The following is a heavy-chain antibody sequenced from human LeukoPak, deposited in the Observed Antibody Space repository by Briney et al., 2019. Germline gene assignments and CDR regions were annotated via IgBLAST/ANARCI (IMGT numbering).Heavy chain of an antibody. V-gene: IGHV4-59*13. J-gene: IGHJ4*02. CDR1: GGSISSSY. D-gene: IGHD3-10*01. CDR3: AKEYGITWGNYFDH. CDR2: IYFSGTA. Sequence: ASETLSLPCTVSGGSISSSYWSWIPQSPGKGLVWIGYIYFSGTANYKPSLQSRVTISIDTSKNQLSLKMSSVTAADTAVYYWAKEYGITWGNYFDHWGQGILVTVSS.